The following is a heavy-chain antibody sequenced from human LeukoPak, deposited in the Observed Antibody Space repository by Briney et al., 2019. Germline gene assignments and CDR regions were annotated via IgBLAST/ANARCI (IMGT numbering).Heavy chain of an antibody. V-gene: IGHV1-46*01. CDR2: INPSGGST. Sequence: GASVKVSCKASGYTFTSYYMHWVRQAPGQGLEWMGIINPSGGSTSYAQKFQGRVTMTRDTSTSTVYMELSSLRSEDTAVYYCAREGPLAVVAASNWFDPWGQGTLVTVSS. J-gene: IGHJ5*02. CDR3: AREGPLAVVAASNWFDP. D-gene: IGHD2-15*01. CDR1: GYTFTSYY.